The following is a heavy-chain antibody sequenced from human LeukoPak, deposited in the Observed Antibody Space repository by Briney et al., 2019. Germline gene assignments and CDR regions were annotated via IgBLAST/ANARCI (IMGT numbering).Heavy chain of an antibody. D-gene: IGHD3-10*02. CDR1: GFTFSSYE. CDR2: ISSSGSTI. J-gene: IGHJ6*04. CDR3: AELGITMIGGV. Sequence: TGGSLRLSCAASGFTFSSYEMNWVGQAQGKGREGVSYISSSGSTIYYADSVKGRFTISRDNAKNSLYLQMNSLRAEDTAVYYCAELGITMIGGVWGKGTTVTISS. V-gene: IGHV3-48*03.